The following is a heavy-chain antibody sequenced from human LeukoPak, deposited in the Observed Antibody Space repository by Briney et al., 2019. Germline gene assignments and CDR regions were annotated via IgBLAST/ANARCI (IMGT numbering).Heavy chain of an antibody. V-gene: IGHV4-34*01. CDR2: INYSGST. CDR3: ARGELRYFDWLLRGTYFDY. J-gene: IGHJ4*02. CDR1: GGSFSGYY. D-gene: IGHD3-9*01. Sequence: KPSETLSLTCAVYGGSFSGYYWSWIRQPPGKGLEWIGEINYSGSTNYNPSLKSRVTISVDTSKNQFSLKLSSVTAADTAVYYCARGELRYFDWLLRGTYFDYWGQGTLVTVSS.